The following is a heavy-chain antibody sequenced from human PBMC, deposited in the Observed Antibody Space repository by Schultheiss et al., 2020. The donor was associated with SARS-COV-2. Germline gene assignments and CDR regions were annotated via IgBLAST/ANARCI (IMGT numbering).Heavy chain of an antibody. CDR2: ISGSGGST. Sequence: LSLTCAVYGGSFSGYYWSWIRQPPGKGLEWVSAISGSGGSTYYADSVKGRFTISRDNAKNSLYLQMNSLRAEDTAVYYCARQLVVPAATPMDVWGKGTTVTVSS. V-gene: IGHV3-11*04. CDR1: GGSFSGYY. J-gene: IGHJ6*03. D-gene: IGHD2-2*01. CDR3: ARQLVVPAATPMDV.